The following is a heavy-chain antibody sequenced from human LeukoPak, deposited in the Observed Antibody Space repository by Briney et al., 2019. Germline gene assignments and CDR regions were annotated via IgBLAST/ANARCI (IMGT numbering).Heavy chain of an antibody. D-gene: IGHD3-10*01. CDR3: ARLILWFGESYYFDY. J-gene: IGHJ4*02. CDR1: GFTFSSYA. V-gene: IGHV3-30-3*01. CDR2: ISYDGSNK. Sequence: GGSLRLSCAASGFTFSSYAMHWVRLAPGKGLEWVAVISYDGSNKYYADSVKGRFTISRDNSKNTLYPQMNSLRAEDTAVYYCARLILWFGESYYFDYWGQGTLVTVSS.